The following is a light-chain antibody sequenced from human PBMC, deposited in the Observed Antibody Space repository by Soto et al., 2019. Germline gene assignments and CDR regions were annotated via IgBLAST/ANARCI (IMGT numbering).Light chain of an antibody. CDR2: GTS. CDR1: QTVGSDY. Sequence: EIVLTQSPGTLSLSPGESVTLSCRASQTVGSDYSAWYQQRPGQAPRLLIYGTSTRATGIPDRFSGSGSGTDFTLTISRLEPEDFAMYFCQQYRTSAQTFGQGTKVEVK. J-gene: IGKJ1*01. CDR3: QQYRTSAQT. V-gene: IGKV3-20*01.